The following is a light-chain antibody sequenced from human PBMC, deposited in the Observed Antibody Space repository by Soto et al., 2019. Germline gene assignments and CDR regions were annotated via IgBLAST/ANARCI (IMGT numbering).Light chain of an antibody. CDR1: SANIGAGYD. Sequence: VLPHPPSVSGSPEQRVTISCTVSSANIGAGYDVHWYQQRPGTAPKLLIYGNKNRPSGVPDRFSGSKSGTSASLAITGLQAEDEADYYCQSYDSSLSVSYVFGTGTKVTVL. CDR2: GNK. J-gene: IGLJ1*01. V-gene: IGLV1-40*01. CDR3: QSYDSSLSVSYV.